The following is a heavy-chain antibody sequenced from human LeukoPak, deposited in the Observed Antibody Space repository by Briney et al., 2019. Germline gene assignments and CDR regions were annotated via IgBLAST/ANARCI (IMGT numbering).Heavy chain of an antibody. D-gene: IGHD3-10*01. CDR2: INGGDYST. CDR1: GFTFRTSA. J-gene: IGHJ4*02. CDR3: ATANPTPRGVNFDS. V-gene: IGHV3-23*01. Sequence: GGSLRLSCAASGFTFRTSAMSWVRQAPAKGLQWVSSINGGDYSTYYADSVKGRFTISRDSSKNILYLQMNSLRTDDTAMYYCATANPTPRGVNFDSWGQGTLVTVSS.